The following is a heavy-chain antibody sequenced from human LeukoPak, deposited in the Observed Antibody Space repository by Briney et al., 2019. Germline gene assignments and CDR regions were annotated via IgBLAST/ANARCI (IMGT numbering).Heavy chain of an antibody. CDR3: ATRGYYYYGMDV. V-gene: IGHV5-10-1*01. CDR1: GYRLNAYL. Sequence: GESPKISCKGSGYRLNAYLIAWVRPMPGKGLEWMGRIDPSDSYTNYSPSFQGHVTISVDKSISTAYLQWTILKPSDSAIYYCATRGYYYYGMDVWGQGTTVTVSS. CDR2: IDPSDSYT. J-gene: IGHJ6*02.